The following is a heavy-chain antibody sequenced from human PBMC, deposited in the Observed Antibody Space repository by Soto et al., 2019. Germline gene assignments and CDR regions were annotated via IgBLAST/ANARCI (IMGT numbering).Heavy chain of an antibody. J-gene: IGHJ6*02. Sequence: QVQLVQSGAEVKKPGSSVKVSCKASGGTFSSYAISWVRQAPGQGLEWMGGIIPIFDTADYAQKFQGRVTITADESTSTAYMELSSLRSEDTAVYYCAKHYDNWDYYCGMDVWGQGTTVTVSS. V-gene: IGHV1-69*12. CDR3: AKHYDNWDYYCGMDV. CDR2: IIPIFDTA. CDR1: GGTFSSYA. D-gene: IGHD3-22*01.